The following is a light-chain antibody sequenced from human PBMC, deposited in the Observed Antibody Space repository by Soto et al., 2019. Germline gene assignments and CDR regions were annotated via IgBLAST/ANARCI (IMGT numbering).Light chain of an antibody. V-gene: IGKV1-5*01. Sequence: DIQMTQSPATLAASFGDRVTITCRASQSISTRLAWYQQKPGKAPKLLIYDASSLESGVPSRYRGSASGTEFTLTISSLQPDDFETYYCQQYDSFSVTFGQGTKVDIK. CDR1: QSISTR. J-gene: IGKJ1*01. CDR3: QQYDSFSVT. CDR2: DAS.